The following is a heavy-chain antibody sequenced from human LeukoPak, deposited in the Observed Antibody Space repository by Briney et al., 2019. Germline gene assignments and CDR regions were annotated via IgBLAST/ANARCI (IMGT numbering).Heavy chain of an antibody. V-gene: IGHV3-30*03. J-gene: IGHJ4*02. CDR2: ILYDGSNK. CDR1: GFTFSSYA. CDR3: ARRRGGSYPFDY. D-gene: IGHD1-26*01. Sequence: GGSLRLSCAASGFTFSSYAMHWVRQAPGKGLEWVAVILYDGSNKYYADSVKGRFTISRDTSKNTLYLQMNSLRDEDSAVYYCARRRGGSYPFDYWGQGTLVTVSS.